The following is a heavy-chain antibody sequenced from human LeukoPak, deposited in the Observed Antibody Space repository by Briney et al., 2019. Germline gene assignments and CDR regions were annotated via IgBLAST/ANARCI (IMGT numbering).Heavy chain of an antibody. CDR3: AREVVGASSY. V-gene: IGHV3-48*01. CDR1: GFTFSSYS. CDR2: ISSGSSTI. D-gene: IGHD1-26*01. J-gene: IGHJ4*02. Sequence: TGGSLRLSCAASGFTFSSYSMNWVRQAPGKGLEWVSYISSGSSTIYYADSVKGRFTISRDNSKNTLYLQMNSLRAEDTAVYYCAREVVGASSYWGQGTLVTVSS.